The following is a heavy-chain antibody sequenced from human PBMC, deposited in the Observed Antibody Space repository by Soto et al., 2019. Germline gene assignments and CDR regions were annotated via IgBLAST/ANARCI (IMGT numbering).Heavy chain of an antibody. D-gene: IGHD6-19*01. J-gene: IGHJ4*02. CDR1: GESFSGYI. CDR2: INHSGSA. Sequence: QVQLQQSGAGLLKPSETLSLTCAVYGESFSGYIWTWIRQTPGKGLQWIGQINHSGSASYNPSLESRVTISVHPSNSQFSLELSSVTAADTAVYYCARGLITGSHYSGGWYYFDSWGQGTQVTVSS. CDR3: ARGLITGSHYSGGWYYFDS. V-gene: IGHV4-34*01.